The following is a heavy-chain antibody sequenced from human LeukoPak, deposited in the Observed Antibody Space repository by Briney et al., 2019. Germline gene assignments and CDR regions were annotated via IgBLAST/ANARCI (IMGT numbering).Heavy chain of an antibody. CDR1: GYTFTDYF. V-gene: IGHV1-2*02. CDR2: ISAANGGT. CDR3: ASVTWSDFSDLDY. D-gene: IGHD3-3*01. Sequence: ASVNVSCKTSGYTFTDYFLHWVRQASGQGLEWMGWISAANGGTNYEQKFQGSGTTTRDTSINTAYMELRKLTSHDTGVYYCASVTWSDFSDLDYWGQGTLVIVSS. J-gene: IGHJ4*02.